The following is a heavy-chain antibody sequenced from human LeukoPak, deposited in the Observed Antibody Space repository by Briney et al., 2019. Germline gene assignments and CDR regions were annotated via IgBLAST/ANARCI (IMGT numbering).Heavy chain of an antibody. D-gene: IGHD3-9*01. J-gene: IGHJ2*01. CDR1: GYTFTSYD. Sequence: ASVTVSCKASGYTFTSYDINWVRQAPGQGLEWMGWMNPNSGNTGYAQKFQGRVTMTRNTSISTAYMELSSLRSEDTAVYYCARVVTYYDILTGYYDWYFDLWGRGTLVTVSS. CDR3: ARVVTYYDILTGYYDWYFDL. V-gene: IGHV1-8*01. CDR2: MNPNSGNT.